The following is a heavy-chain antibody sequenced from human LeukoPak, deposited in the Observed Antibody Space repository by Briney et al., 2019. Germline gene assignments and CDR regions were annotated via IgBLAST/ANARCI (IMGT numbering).Heavy chain of an antibody. V-gene: IGHV3-30*18. Sequence: GGSLRLSCAASGFTFSSYGMHWVRQAPGKGLEWVAVISYDGSNKYYADSVKGRFTISRDNSKNTLYLQMNSLRAEDTAVYYCAKPRLRWAHRGMDVWGQGTTVTVSS. J-gene: IGHJ6*02. D-gene: IGHD4-23*01. CDR2: ISYDGSNK. CDR1: GFTFSSYG. CDR3: AKPRLRWAHRGMDV.